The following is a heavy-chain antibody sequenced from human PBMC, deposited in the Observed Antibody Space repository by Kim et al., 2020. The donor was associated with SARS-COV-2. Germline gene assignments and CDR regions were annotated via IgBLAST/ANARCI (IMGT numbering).Heavy chain of an antibody. CDR3: ASTYYYSSGSWYNWFDR. J-gene: IGHJ5*02. Sequence: SETLSLTCNVSGGSISGYYWSWIRQPPGKGLEWIGYISYTGTTNYNPSLESRVTFSLDTSNNHFSLRLTSVTAADTAIYYCASTYYYSSGSWYNWFDRWGQGTLVTVSS. V-gene: IGHV4-59*01. CDR2: ISYTGTT. D-gene: IGHD3-10*01. CDR1: GGSISGYY.